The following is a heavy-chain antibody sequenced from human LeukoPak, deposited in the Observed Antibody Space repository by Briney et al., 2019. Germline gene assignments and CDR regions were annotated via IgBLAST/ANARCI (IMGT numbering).Heavy chain of an antibody. CDR3: AGLKSTYNIGDWFDP. V-gene: IGHV3-53*04. CDR1: GFTVSSNY. J-gene: IGHJ5*02. D-gene: IGHD5-24*01. CDR2: IYSGGST. Sequence: GGSLRLSCAASGFTVSSNYMSWVRQAPGKGLEWVSVIYSGGSTYYADSVKGRFTISRHNSKNTLYLQMNSLRAEDTAVYYCAGLKSTYNIGDWFDPWGQGTLVTVSS.